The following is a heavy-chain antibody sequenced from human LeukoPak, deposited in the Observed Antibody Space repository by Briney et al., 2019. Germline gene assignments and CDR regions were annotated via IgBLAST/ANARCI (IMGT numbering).Heavy chain of an antibody. CDR1: GFTFSSYW. CDR3: ASQYAYYDILTGPGAFDI. J-gene: IGHJ3*02. V-gene: IGHV3-7*01. Sequence: GGSLRLSCAASGFTFSSYWMSWVRQTPGKGLEWVANIKQDGSEKYYVDSVKGRFTISRDNAKNSLYLQMNSLRAEDTAVYYCASQYAYYDILTGPGAFDIWGQGTMVTVSS. D-gene: IGHD3-9*01. CDR2: IKQDGSEK.